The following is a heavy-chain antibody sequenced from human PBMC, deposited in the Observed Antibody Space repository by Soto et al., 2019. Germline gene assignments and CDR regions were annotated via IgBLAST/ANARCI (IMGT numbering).Heavy chain of an antibody. J-gene: IGHJ4*02. D-gene: IGHD2-15*01. CDR1: GFTFSSYG. Sequence: QVQLVESGGGVVQPWRSLRLSCAASGFTFSSYGMHWVRQAPGKGLEWVAGIWYDGSNKYYADSVKGRFTISRDNSKNTLYRQMNSLRAEDTAVYYCARGVGGYCSGGSCYFLDYWGQGTLVTVSS. CDR2: IWYDGSNK. CDR3: ARGVGGYCSGGSCYFLDY. V-gene: IGHV3-33*01.